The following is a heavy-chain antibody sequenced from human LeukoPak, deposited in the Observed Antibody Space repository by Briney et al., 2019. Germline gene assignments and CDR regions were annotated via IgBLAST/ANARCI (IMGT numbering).Heavy chain of an antibody. CDR2: IYYSGST. J-gene: IGHJ4*02. CDR1: GGSISSYY. CDR3: ARVLIVPAAIQFDY. V-gene: IGHV4-59*01. Sequence: TSETLSLTCTVSGGSISSYYWSWIRQPPGKGLEWIGYIYYSGSTNYNPSLKSRVTISVDTSKSQFSLKLSSVTAADTAVYYCARVLIVPAAIQFDYWGQGTLVTVSS. D-gene: IGHD2-2*01.